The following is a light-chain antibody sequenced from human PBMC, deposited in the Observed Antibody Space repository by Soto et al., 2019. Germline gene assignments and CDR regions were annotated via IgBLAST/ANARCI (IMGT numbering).Light chain of an antibody. V-gene: IGLV1-44*01. CDR1: SSNIGSNT. CDR2: SNN. Sequence: QSVLTQPPSASGTPGQRVTISCCGSSSNIGSNTLNWYQQLPGTAPKHLIYSNNHRPSGVPDRLSGSKSGASASLAISGLQSADEADYYSAGWDDSLNGGVFGGGTQLTVL. J-gene: IGLJ3*02. CDR3: AGWDDSLNGGV.